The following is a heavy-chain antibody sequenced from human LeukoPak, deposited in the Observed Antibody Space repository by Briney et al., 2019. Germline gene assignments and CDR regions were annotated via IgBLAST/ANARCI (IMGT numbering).Heavy chain of an antibody. CDR3: ARDSDFDYYGSGSSPLNGMDV. Sequence: ASVKVSCKASGYTFTGYYMHWVRQAPGQGLEWMGWINPNSGGTNYAQKFQGWVTMTRDTSISTAYMELSRLRSDDTAVYYCARDSDFDYYGSGSSPLNGMDVWGQGTTVTVSS. CDR1: GYTFTGYY. D-gene: IGHD3-10*01. J-gene: IGHJ6*02. V-gene: IGHV1-2*04. CDR2: INPNSGGT.